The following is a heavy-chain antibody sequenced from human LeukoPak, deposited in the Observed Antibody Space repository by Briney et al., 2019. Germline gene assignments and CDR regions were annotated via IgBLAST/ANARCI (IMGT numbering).Heavy chain of an antibody. J-gene: IGHJ4*02. CDR3: AKEWVPYSTSWCNDY. CDR2: IIASGGTT. D-gene: IGHD6-13*01. CDR1: GFIFSSYA. Sequence: GGPLRLSCAASGFIFSSYAMTWVHQAPGKGLEWVSTIIASGGTTYYADSVKGRFTFSRDNSKDTLYLHMNTLRADDTAVYYCAKEWVPYSTSWCNDYWGQGALVTVSS. V-gene: IGHV3-23*01.